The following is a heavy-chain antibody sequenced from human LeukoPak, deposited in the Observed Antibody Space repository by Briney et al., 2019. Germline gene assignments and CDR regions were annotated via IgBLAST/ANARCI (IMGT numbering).Heavy chain of an antibody. CDR1: GFTFSSYA. Sequence: PGGSLRLSCAASGFTFSSYAMSWVRQAPGKGLEWVSAISGSGGSTYYADSVRGRFTISRDNSKNMVYLQMNSLRPEDTAVYYCARPTEGEISFLIDSWGQGTQVTVSS. J-gene: IGHJ4*02. CDR3: ARPTEGEISFLIDS. D-gene: IGHD3-16*02. CDR2: ISGSGGST. V-gene: IGHV3-23*01.